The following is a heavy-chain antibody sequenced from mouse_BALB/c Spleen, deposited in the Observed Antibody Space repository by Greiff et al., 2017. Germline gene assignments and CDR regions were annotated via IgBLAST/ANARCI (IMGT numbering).Heavy chain of an antibody. V-gene: IGHV5-4*02. CDR1: GFTFSDYY. CDR3: ARGGRDFDN. CDR2: ISDGASYT. J-gene: IGHJ2*01. Sequence: VMLVESGGGLVKPGGSLKLSCAASGFTFSDYYMDWVRQTPEKRLEWVATISDGASYTYYPDSVKGRFTISRDNDKNNLYLQMSSLKSEDTAMYYCARGGRDFDNWGQGTALTVSS. D-gene: IGHD3-3*01.